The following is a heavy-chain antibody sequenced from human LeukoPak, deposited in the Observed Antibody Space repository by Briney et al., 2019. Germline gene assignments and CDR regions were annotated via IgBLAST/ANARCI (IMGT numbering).Heavy chain of an antibody. CDR1: GITFTSYY. CDR2: INPSGTIT. Sequence: ASVKVSCKASGITFTSYYIHWVRQAPGRGLEWMGKINPSGTITTYAPKYQGRGTVTKDTSTNTVYMELSSLRSDDTAVYYCALIAPPHNWGQGTLVTVSS. D-gene: IGHD6-13*01. V-gene: IGHV1-46*01. CDR3: ALIAPPHN. J-gene: IGHJ4*02.